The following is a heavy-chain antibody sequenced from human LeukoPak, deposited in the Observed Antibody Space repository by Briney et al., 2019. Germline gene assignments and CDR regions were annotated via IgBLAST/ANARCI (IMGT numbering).Heavy chain of an antibody. J-gene: IGHJ5*02. CDR3: ARDDCSSISCYHNWFDP. V-gene: IGHV3-7*01. CDR1: GYTFSGYW. Sequence: GGSLRLSCAASGYTFSGYWMSWVRQAPGKGLEWVANIKQDGSEKYYVDSVKGRFTISRDNAKNSLYLQMNSLRAEDTAVYYCARDDCSSISCYHNWFDPWGQGALVTVSS. CDR2: IKQDGSEK. D-gene: IGHD2-2*01.